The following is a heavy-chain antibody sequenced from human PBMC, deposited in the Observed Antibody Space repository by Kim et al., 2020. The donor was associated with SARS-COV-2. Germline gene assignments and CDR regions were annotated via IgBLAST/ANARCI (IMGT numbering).Heavy chain of an antibody. D-gene: IGHD6-13*01. CDR3: AKGKPPGIAAAASFDY. CDR2: ISYDGSNK. V-gene: IGHV3-30*18. Sequence: GGSLRLSCAASGFTFSSYGMHWVRQAPGKGLEWVAVISYDGSNKYYADSVKGRFTISRDNSKNTLYLQMNSLRAEDTAVYYCAKGKPPGIAAAASFDYWGQGTLVTVSS. CDR1: GFTFSSYG. J-gene: IGHJ4*02.